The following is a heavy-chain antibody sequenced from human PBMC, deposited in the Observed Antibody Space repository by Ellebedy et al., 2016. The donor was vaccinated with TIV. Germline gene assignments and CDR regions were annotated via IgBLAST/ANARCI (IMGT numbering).Heavy chain of an antibody. V-gene: IGHV4-34*01. CDR3: AREYKSYYFDY. D-gene: IGHD1-14*01. J-gene: IGHJ4*02. CDR2: INHSGST. Sequence: SETLSLXXAVYGGSFSGYYWSWIRQPPGKGLEWIGEINHSGSTNYNPSLKSRVTISVDTSKNQFSLKLSSVTAADTAVYYCAREYKSYYFDYWGQGTLVTVSS. CDR1: GGSFSGYY.